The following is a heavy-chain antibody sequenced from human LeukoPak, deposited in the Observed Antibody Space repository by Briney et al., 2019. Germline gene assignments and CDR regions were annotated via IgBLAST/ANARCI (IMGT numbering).Heavy chain of an antibody. CDR2: IYPGDSGT. CDR1: GYSFNSYS. J-gene: IGHJ5*02. CDR3: TRGGSGGEGWCDP. D-gene: IGHD3-10*01. V-gene: IGHV5-51*01. Sequence: GEPLNISCKGSGYSFNSYSIGWVRKIPGKGLEWLGIIYPGDSGTKYHPSFQGQVTISAAKSINPAYLQWISLKPSDTAMYYFTRGGSGGEGWCDPWGEGTLVTVPA.